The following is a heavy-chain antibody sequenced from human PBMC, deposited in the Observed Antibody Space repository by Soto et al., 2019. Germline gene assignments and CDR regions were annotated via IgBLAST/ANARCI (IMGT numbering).Heavy chain of an antibody. V-gene: IGHV4-59*01. CDR1: GDSISSYN. D-gene: IGHD3-10*01. CDR3: ARPLFGRGNWFDP. Sequence: SETLSLTCTVSGDSISSYNLAWIRQPPGKGLEWIGYFRSSGSTNYNPSLKSRVTISVDTSKNQFSLKLSSVTAADTAVYYCARPLFGRGNWFDPWGQGTLVTVSS. CDR2: FRSSGST. J-gene: IGHJ5*02.